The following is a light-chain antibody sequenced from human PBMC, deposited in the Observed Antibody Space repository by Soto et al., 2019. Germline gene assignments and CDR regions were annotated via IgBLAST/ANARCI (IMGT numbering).Light chain of an antibody. CDR2: DTS. V-gene: IGKV3-11*02. Sequence: EIVLTQSPATLSLSPGERATLSCRASQSVRSFLAWYQQKPGQAPRLLIYDTSNRATDVPARFSGSFSDSGSGRDFTLTISSLEPEDSAIYYCQQRYDWPTFGGGTKVEIK. CDR1: QSVRSF. CDR3: QQRYDWPT. J-gene: IGKJ4*01.